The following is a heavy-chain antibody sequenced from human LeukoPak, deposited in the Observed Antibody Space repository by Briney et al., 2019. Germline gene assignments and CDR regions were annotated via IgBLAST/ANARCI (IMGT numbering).Heavy chain of an antibody. V-gene: IGHV4-61*01. J-gene: IGHJ4*02. CDR3: ARVTNYYGSGSYLGAIDY. D-gene: IGHD3-10*01. Sequence: SETLSLTCTVSGVSVSSGSYYWSWIRQPPGKGLEWIGYIYYSGSTNYNPSLKSRVTISVDTSKNQFSLKLSSVTAADTAVYYCARVTNYYGSGSYLGAIDYWGQGTLVTVSS. CDR2: IYYSGST. CDR1: GVSVSSGSYY.